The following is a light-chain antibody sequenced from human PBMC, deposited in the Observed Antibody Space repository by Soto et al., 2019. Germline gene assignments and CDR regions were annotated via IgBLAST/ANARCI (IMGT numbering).Light chain of an antibody. V-gene: IGKV3-11*01. CDR2: DAS. CDR3: QQRKILSWT. CDR1: QSVGDS. J-gene: IGKJ1*01. Sequence: EIVLTQSPAALSLSPGDRATLSCRASQSVGDSLAWYQHKPGQAPRLLIYDASTKATGIPDRFSGSGAGTDFTLTISSVEPDDFTVYYCQQRKILSWTFGQGTRVDIK.